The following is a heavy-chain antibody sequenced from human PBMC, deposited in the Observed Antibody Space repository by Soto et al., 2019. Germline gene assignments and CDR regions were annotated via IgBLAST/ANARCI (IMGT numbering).Heavy chain of an antibody. CDR3: ARDQSDCPNGACQRWGAFDI. CDR2: INAGNGNT. CDR1: GYPLTSYA. D-gene: IGHD2-8*01. V-gene: IGHV1-3*01. Sequence: AXSVKVACKASGYPLTSYAMRWVRRAPGQRLEWMGWINAGNGNTKYSQKFQGRVTITRDTSASTAYMELSSLRSEDTAVYYCARDQSDCPNGACQRWGAFDIWGRGTMVTVSS. J-gene: IGHJ3*02.